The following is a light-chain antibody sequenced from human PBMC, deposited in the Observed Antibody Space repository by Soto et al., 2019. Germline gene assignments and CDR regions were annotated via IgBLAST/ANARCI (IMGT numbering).Light chain of an antibody. J-gene: IGKJ1*01. V-gene: IGKV3-15*01. CDR1: QSVSIL. CDR2: GAS. CDR3: HQDFNLPWT. Sequence: EIVMTQSPATLSVSPGERATLSCRASQSVSILLAWYQQKPGQAPRLLIYGASTRATVIPAGFSGSGSGTEFTLTISSLQPEDFAVYFCHQDFNLPWTFGQGTKVDIK.